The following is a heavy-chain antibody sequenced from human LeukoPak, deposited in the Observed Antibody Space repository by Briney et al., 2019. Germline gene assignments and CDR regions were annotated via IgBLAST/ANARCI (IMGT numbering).Heavy chain of an antibody. CDR3: ARGDAFSGDH. CDR2: INRDGSEE. CDR1: GFTFSNYW. V-gene: IGHV3-7*04. Sequence: PGGSLRLSCVASGFTFSNYWMSWVRQAPGRGLELVANINRDGSEEYYVDSVKGRFTISRDNTKNSLYVQMNSLKAEDTAVYYFARGDAFSGDHWGQGALVTVSS. D-gene: IGHD2-2*01. J-gene: IGHJ4*02.